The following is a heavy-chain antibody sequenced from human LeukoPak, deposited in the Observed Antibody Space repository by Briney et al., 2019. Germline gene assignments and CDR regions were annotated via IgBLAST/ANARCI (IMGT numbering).Heavy chain of an antibody. V-gene: IGHV3-21*06. J-gene: IGHJ6*02. Sequence: GGSLRLSCEASGLTFSRYDMNWVRQAPGKGLEWVSSISTRGNHIYYADSVKGRFTISRDNAKNSLYLQMNSLRADDTAVYYCARIFCNTTSCYIRDSRMDVWGRGTTVTVSS. D-gene: IGHD2-2*02. CDR1: GLTFSRYD. CDR3: ARIFCNTTSCYIRDSRMDV. CDR2: ISTRGNHI.